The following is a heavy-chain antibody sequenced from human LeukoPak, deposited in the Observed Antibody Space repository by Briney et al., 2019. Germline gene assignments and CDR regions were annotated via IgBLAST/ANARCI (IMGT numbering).Heavy chain of an antibody. CDR1: VFTFNIYC. Sequence: GRSLRLSCTASVFTFNIYCIHCVRQAPGKGLEWVAVISYDGSNKYYADSVKGRFTISRDNSKNTLYLQINSVRAEETAEYYGGKIPVGDYWGQGTLVTVSS. J-gene: IGHJ4*02. CDR2: ISYDGSNK. V-gene: IGHV3-30*18. CDR3: GKIPVGDY. D-gene: IGHD2-15*01.